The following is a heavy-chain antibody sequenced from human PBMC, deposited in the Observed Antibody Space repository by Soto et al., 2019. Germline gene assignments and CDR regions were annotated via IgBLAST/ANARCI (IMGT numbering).Heavy chain of an antibody. Sequence: SVKVSCKASGGTFSGYAISWVRQAPGQGLEWMGGIIPIFGTANYAQKFQGRVTITADKSTSTAYMELSSLRSEDTAVYYCARDRGIAAAGPYYYGMDVWGQGTTVTAP. CDR2: IIPIFGTA. D-gene: IGHD6-13*01. J-gene: IGHJ6*02. CDR3: ARDRGIAAAGPYYYGMDV. CDR1: GGTFSGYA. V-gene: IGHV1-69*06.